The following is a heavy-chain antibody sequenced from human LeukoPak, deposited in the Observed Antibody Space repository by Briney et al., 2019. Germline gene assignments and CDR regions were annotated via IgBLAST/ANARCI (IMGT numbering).Heavy chain of an antibody. CDR3: ARETHMTTVTTAVTND. D-gene: IGHD4-17*01. J-gene: IGHJ4*02. V-gene: IGHV1-46*01. CDR1: GYTFTSYY. CDR2: NNPSGGST. Sequence: ASVKVSCKASGYTFTSYYMHWVRQAPGQGLEWMGINNPSGGSTSYAQKFQGRVTMTRDMSTSTVYMELSSLRSEDTAVYYCARETHMTTVTTAVTNDWGQGTLVTVSS.